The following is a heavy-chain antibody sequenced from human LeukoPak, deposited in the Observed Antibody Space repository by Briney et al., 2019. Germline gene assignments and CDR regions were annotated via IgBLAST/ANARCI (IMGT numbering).Heavy chain of an antibody. V-gene: IGHV3-30*18. CDR3: AKMLTGTTSGVDY. D-gene: IGHD1-20*01. CDR2: ISYDGSNK. J-gene: IGHJ4*02. Sequence: LSLTCTVSGGPISSGGYYWSWIRQHPGKGLEWVAVISYDGSNKYYADSVKGRFTISRDNSKNTLYLQMNSLRAEDTAVYYCAKMLTGTTSGVDYWGQGNLVTVSS. CDR1: GGPISSGG.